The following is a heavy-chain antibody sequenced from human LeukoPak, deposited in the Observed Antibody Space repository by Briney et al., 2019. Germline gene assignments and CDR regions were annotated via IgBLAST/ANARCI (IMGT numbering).Heavy chain of an antibody. Sequence: GGSLRLSCAASGFTFSTYWMSWVRQAPGKGLEWVVNIKQDGSEQYYVDSVKGRFTISRDNAKNSLYLQMNTLRPEDTAVYYCARERQNKDFWSGGDYWGQGTLVTVSS. J-gene: IGHJ4*02. CDR2: IKQDGSEQ. D-gene: IGHD3-3*01. V-gene: IGHV3-7*01. CDR3: ARERQNKDFWSGGDY. CDR1: GFTFSTYW.